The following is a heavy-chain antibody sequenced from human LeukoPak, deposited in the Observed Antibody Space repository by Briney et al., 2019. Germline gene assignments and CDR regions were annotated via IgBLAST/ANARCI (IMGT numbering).Heavy chain of an antibody. CDR1: GYSFTSYW. CDR3: ARPLDCSGGSCYGGVDY. V-gene: IGHV5-51*01. J-gene: IGHJ4*02. CDR2: IYPGDSDT. Sequence: GESLQISCKGSGYSFTSYWIGWVRQMPGKGLEWMGIIYPGDSDTRYSPSFQGQVTISADKSISTAYLQWSSLKASDTAMYYCARPLDCSGGSCYGGVDYWGQGTLVTVSS. D-gene: IGHD2-15*01.